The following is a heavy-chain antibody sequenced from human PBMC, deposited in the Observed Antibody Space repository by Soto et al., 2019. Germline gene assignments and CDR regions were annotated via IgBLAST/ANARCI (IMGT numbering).Heavy chain of an antibody. CDR2: TIPMFATA. CDR1: GGSFSNYI. CDR3: ARGLFGQQWLVGFDT. D-gene: IGHD6-19*01. J-gene: IGHJ4*02. V-gene: IGHV1-69*13. Sequence: SVKVFCKASGGSFSNYIFSWVRQAPGQGLEWMGGTIPMFATAQYAQKLQGRVTITADESTSTVYMDLTSLRSDDTAVYYCARGLFGQQWLVGFDTWGQGTLVTVSS.